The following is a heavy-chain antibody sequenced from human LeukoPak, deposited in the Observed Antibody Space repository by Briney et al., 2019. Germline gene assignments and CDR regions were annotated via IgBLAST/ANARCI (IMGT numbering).Heavy chain of an antibody. V-gene: IGHV3-48*03. CDR3: AREIGYCSSTSCYTEGLWFDP. J-gene: IGHJ5*02. CDR2: ISSSGSTI. Sequence: GGSLRLSRAASGFTFSSYEMNWVRQAPGKGLEWVSYISSSGSTIYYADSVKGRFTISRDNAKNSLYLQMNSLRAEDTAVYYCAREIGYCSSTSCYTEGLWFDPWGQGTLLTVSS. D-gene: IGHD2-2*01. CDR1: GFTFSSYE.